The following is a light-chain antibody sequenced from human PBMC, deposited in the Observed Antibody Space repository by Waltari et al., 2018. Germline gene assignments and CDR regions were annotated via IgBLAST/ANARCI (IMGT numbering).Light chain of an antibody. Sequence: EIVLTQSPATLSLSPGERATLSCRASQSVSRSLAWYQQKPGQAPRLLIYGASSRATGIPERFSGSGSGTDFTLTINSLEPEDFAVYYCQQYSNWPLTFGGGTKVEIK. CDR3: QQYSNWPLT. V-gene: IGKV3-15*01. CDR2: GAS. CDR1: QSVSRS. J-gene: IGKJ4*01.